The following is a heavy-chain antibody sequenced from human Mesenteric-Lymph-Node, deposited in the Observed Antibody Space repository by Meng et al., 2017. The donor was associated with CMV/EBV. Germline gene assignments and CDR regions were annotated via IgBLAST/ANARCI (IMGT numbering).Heavy chain of an antibody. CDR1: GFIFRIYG. CDR3: AILVAAAWDDH. V-gene: IGHV3-30*02. D-gene: IGHD1-26*01. CDR2: LLYDGGNQ. Sequence: GESLKISCAVSGFIFRIYGIHWVRQAPGKGLEWVAFLLYDGGNQYYANSVRGRFSISRDNLNNTLYLQMNSLRGDDTAVYYCAILVAAAWDDHWGQGTLVTVSS. J-gene: IGHJ4*02.